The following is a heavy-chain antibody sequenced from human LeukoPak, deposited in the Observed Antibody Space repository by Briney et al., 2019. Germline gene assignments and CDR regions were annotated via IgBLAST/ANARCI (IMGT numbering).Heavy chain of an antibody. CDR3: AREYCSGGSCLNWFDP. Sequence: GASVKVSCKASGYTFISYAMHWVRQAPGQRLEWMGWINAGNGNTKYSQKFQGRVTITRDTSASTAYMELSSLRSEDTAVYYCAREYCSGGSCLNWFDPWGQGTLVTVSS. CDR1: GYTFISYA. D-gene: IGHD2-15*01. J-gene: IGHJ5*02. V-gene: IGHV1-3*01. CDR2: INAGNGNT.